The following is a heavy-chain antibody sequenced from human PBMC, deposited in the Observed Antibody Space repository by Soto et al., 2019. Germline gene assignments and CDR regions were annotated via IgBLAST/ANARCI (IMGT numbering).Heavy chain of an antibody. CDR2: IIPIFSIA. CDR3: ASQPDRYYYYTSGYWYFDL. D-gene: IGHD3-22*01. Sequence: GASVKVSCKASGGTFTSYTISWVRQAPGQGLEWMGRIIPIFSIANYAQKFQGRVTLTVDKSTSTVFMELSSLGSEDTAVYYCASQPDRYYYYTSGYWYFDLWGRGTLVTVSS. J-gene: IGHJ2*01. V-gene: IGHV1-69*02. CDR1: GGTFTSYT.